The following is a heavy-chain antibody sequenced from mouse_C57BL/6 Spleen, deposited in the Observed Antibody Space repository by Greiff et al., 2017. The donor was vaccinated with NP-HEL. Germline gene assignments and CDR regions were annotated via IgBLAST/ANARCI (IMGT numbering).Heavy chain of an antibody. CDR1: GYTFTDYY. Sequence: VQLQQSGPVLVKPGASVKMSCKASGYTFTDYYMNWVKQSHGKSLEWIGVINPYNSGTSYNQKFKGKATLTVDKSSSTAYMERNSLTSEDTAVYYCAKPSYYDSYFDYWGQGTTLTVSS. V-gene: IGHV1-19*01. CDR2: INPYNSGT. D-gene: IGHD2-4*01. CDR3: AKPSYYDSYFDY. J-gene: IGHJ2*01.